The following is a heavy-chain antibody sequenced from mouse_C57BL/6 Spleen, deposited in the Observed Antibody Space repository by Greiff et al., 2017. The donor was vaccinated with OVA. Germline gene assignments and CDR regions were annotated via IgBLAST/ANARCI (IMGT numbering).Heavy chain of an antibody. CDR2: IRLKSDNSAT. Sequence: EVQVVESGGGLVQPGGSMKLSCVASGFTFSNYWMNWVRQSPEKGLEWVAQIRLKSDNSATHYAASVKGMFTISIYDSKSSVYLQMNNLRAEDTGIYYCTEEVWDTTQAMDYWGQGTSVTVSS. V-gene: IGHV6-3*01. CDR1: GFTFSNYW. D-gene: IGHD1-1*01. J-gene: IGHJ4*01. CDR3: TEEVWDTTQAMDY.